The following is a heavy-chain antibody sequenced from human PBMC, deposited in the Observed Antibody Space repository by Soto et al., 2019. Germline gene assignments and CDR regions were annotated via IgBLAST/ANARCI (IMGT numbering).Heavy chain of an antibody. V-gene: IGHV5-10-1*01. CDR2: IDPSDSYT. J-gene: IGHJ6*02. CDR1: GYSFTSYW. CDR3: ARRDSSGLDDYYYGMDV. D-gene: IGHD3-22*01. Sequence: PGESLKISCKGSGYSFTSYWISWVRQMPGKGLEWMGRIDPSDSYTNYSPSFQGHVTISADKSISTAYLQWSSLKASDTAMYYCARRDSSGLDDYYYGMDVWGQGTTVTVSS.